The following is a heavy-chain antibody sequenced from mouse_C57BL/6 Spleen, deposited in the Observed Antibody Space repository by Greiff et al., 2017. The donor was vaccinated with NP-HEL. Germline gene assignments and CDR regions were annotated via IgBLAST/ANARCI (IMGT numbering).Heavy chain of an antibody. Sequence: QVHVKQSGPELVKPGASVKISCKASGYAFSSSWMNWVKQRPGKGLEWIGRIYPGDGDTNYNGKFKGKATLTADKSSSTAYMQLSSLTSEDSAVYFCARSLYYDYDWFAYWGQGTLVTVSA. CDR3: ARSLYYDYDWFAY. D-gene: IGHD2-4*01. CDR2: IYPGDGDT. V-gene: IGHV1-82*01. CDR1: GYAFSSSW. J-gene: IGHJ3*01.